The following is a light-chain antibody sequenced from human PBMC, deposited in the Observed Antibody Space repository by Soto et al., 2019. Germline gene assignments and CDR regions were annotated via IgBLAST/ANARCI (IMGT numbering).Light chain of an antibody. J-gene: IGKJ1*01. CDR3: QHYNSYSEA. V-gene: IGKV3-20*01. CDR2: GAS. Sequence: EIVLTQSPGTLSLSPGERATLSCRASQSVRSDYLAWYQQKPGQAPRLHIYGASTRATGIPDRFTGSGSGTDFTLTISSLQPDDVATYDCQHYNSYSEAFGQGTKVEIK. CDR1: QSVRSDY.